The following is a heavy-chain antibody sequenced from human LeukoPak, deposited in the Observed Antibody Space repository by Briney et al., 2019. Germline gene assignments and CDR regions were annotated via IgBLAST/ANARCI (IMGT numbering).Heavy chain of an antibody. CDR3: ARDGGDYYDSSGYYSKAFDI. D-gene: IGHD3-22*01. V-gene: IGHV4-30-2*01. J-gene: IGHJ3*02. CDR1: GGSISSGGYS. Sequence: SETLSLTCAVSGGSISSGGYSWSWIRQPPGKGLEWIGYIYRSGSTYYNPSLKSRVTISVDRSKNQFSLKLSSVTAADTAVYYCARDGGDYYDSSGYYSKAFDIWGQGTMVTVSS. CDR2: IYRSGST.